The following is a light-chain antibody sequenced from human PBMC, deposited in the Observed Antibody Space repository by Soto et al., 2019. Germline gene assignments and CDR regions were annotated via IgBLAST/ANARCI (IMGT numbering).Light chain of an antibody. J-gene: IGLJ2*01. CDR2: EVD. Sequence: QSVLTQPASVSGSPGQSITISCIGTSSDIGASNFVSWFQQHPGQAPKLVISEVDDRPSGVSNRFSGSKSANTASLTISGLLPEDEADYYCQAWDSSTVVFGGGTKLTVL. CDR3: QAWDSSTVV. V-gene: IGLV2-14*01. CDR1: SSDIGASNF.